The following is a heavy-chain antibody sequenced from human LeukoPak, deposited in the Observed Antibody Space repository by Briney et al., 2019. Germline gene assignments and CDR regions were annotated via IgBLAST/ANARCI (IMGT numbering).Heavy chain of an antibody. CDR1: GGSISSSSYY. Sequence: SETLSLTCTVSGGSISSSSYYWGWIRQPPGKGLEWIGYIYYSGSTNYNPSLKSRVAISVDASKNQFSLKVDSVTTADTAVYYCARGDYDFWSGNWRFDTWGQGTLVTVSS. CDR2: IYYSGST. J-gene: IGHJ4*02. CDR3: ARGDYDFWSGNWRFDT. V-gene: IGHV4-61*05. D-gene: IGHD3-3*01.